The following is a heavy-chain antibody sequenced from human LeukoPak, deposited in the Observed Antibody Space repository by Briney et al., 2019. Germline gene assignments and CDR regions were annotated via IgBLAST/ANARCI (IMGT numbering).Heavy chain of an antibody. CDR1: GFTFGDYA. CDR3: TREAGTPRYYGMDV. Sequence: PGRSLLLSCTSSGFTFGDYAMSWFRQAPGKGLEWVGFIRSKAYGGTTEYAASVKGRFTISRDDSKSIAYLQMNSLKTEDTAVYYCTREAGTPRYYGMDVWGQGNTVTLSS. D-gene: IGHD6-13*01. J-gene: IGHJ6*02. CDR2: IRSKAYGGTT. V-gene: IGHV3-49*03.